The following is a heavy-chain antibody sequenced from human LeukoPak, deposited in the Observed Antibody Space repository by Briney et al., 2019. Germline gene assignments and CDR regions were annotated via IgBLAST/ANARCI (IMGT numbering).Heavy chain of an antibody. CDR1: GGSISSSSYY. J-gene: IGHJ4*02. D-gene: IGHD3-22*01. CDR3: ASGYQTKYYFDY. Sequence: SETLSLTCTVSGGSISSSSYYWGWIRQPPGKGLEWIGSIYYSGSTYYNPSLKSRVTISVDTSKNQFSLKLSSVTAADTAVYYCASGYQTKYYFDYWGQGTLVTVSS. V-gene: IGHV4-39*01. CDR2: IYYSGST.